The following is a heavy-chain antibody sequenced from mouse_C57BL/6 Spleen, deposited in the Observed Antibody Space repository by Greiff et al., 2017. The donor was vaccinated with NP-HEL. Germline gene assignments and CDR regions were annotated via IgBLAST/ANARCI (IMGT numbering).Heavy chain of an antibody. D-gene: IGHD1-1*01. CDR3: AHYYGSNPWYFDV. Sequence: EVQLQQSGPELVKPGASVKISCKASGYTFTDYYMNWVKQSHGKSLEWIGDINPNNGGTSYNQKFKGKATLTVDKSSRTAYMELRSLTSDDSAVYYCAHYYGSNPWYFDVWGTGTTVTVSS. J-gene: IGHJ1*03. CDR1: GYTFTDYY. CDR2: INPNNGGT. V-gene: IGHV1-26*01.